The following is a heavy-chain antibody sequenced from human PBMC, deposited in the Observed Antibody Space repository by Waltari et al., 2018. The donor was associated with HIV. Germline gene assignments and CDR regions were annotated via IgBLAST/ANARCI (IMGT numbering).Heavy chain of an antibody. J-gene: IGHJ4*02. CDR1: GYAFTGFY. V-gene: IGHV1-2*02. D-gene: IGHD3-10*01. CDR3: ARDPSYGFGENDY. CDR2: INPKTGDT. Sequence: QVQLVESGAEVKKPGASLKVSCTASGYAFTGFYIHWVRQAPGQGLEWVGWINPKTGDTNFAQKFQGRVTMTRDTSISTAYMELSRLTSDDTAVYYCARDPSYGFGENDYWGQGTLFTVSS.